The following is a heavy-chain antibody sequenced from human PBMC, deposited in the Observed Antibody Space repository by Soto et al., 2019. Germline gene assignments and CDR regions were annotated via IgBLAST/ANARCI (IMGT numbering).Heavy chain of an antibody. Sequence: EVQLVESGGGLVQPGGSLRLSCAASEFTFSGRSVHWVRQAPGKVLVWVSGIDKVGTDSTYADSVKGRFTSSRDNAKNTVYLQMYSLRVEDTAVYYCARGWFGPDVWGKGTTVTVSS. CDR2: IDKVGTDS. J-gene: IGHJ6*03. V-gene: IGHV3-74*01. CDR3: ARGWFGPDV. D-gene: IGHD3-10*01. CDR1: EFTFSGRS.